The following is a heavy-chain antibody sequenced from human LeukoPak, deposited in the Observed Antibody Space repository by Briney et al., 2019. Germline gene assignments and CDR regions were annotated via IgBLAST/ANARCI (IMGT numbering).Heavy chain of an antibody. J-gene: IGHJ4*02. CDR3: ARGPPPDFDC. CDR1: GGSISSSTYY. V-gene: IGHV4-39*07. CDR2: MYYIGST. Sequence: SQTLSLTCTVSGGSISSSTYYWGWIRQPPGEGLEWIASMYYIGSTYYNPSLKSRVTISQDTSKNQFSLRLDSVTAADTAVYYCARGPPPDFDCWGQGTLVTVSS.